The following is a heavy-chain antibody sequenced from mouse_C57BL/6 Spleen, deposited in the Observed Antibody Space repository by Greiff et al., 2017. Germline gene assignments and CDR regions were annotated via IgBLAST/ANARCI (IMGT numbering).Heavy chain of an antibody. CDR2: INPNNGGT. J-gene: IGHJ4*01. D-gene: IGHD2-5*01. CDR1: GYTFTDYN. Sequence: EVQLQESGPELVKPGASVKIPCKASGYTFTDYNMDWVKQSHGKSLEWIGDINPNNGGTIYNQKFKGKATLTVDKSSSTAYMELRSLTSEDTAVYYCARPSSYYSKGAMDYWGQGTSVTVSS. V-gene: IGHV1-18*01. CDR3: ARPSSYYSKGAMDY.